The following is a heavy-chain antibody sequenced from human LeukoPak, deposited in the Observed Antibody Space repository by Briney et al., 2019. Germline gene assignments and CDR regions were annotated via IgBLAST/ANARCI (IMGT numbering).Heavy chain of an antibody. Sequence: SETLSLTCTVSGGSISSYYWSWIRQPPGKGLEWIAYSYYSGSTNYNPSRKSRVTISVDTSKNQFPLKLSSVTAADTAVYYCARGYYDSSGYYYFDYWGQGTLVTVSS. V-gene: IGHV4-59*01. CDR1: GGSISSYY. CDR2: SYYSGST. J-gene: IGHJ4*02. D-gene: IGHD3-22*01. CDR3: ARGYYDSSGYYYFDY.